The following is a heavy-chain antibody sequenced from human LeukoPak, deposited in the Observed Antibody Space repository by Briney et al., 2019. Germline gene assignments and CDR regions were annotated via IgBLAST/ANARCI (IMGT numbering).Heavy chain of an antibody. CDR2: IRYDGSNK. V-gene: IGHV3-30*02. CDR1: GFTFSSYA. Sequence: GGSLRLSCAASGFTFSSYAMSWVRQAPGKGLEWVAFIRYDGSNKYYADSVKGRFTISRDNSKNTLYLQMNSLRAEDTAVYYCAKDGGSYYGNFDYWGQGTLVTVSS. CDR3: AKDGGSYYGNFDY. D-gene: IGHD1-26*01. J-gene: IGHJ4*02.